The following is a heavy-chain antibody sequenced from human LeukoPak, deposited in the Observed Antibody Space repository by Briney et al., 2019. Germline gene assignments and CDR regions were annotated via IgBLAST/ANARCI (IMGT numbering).Heavy chain of an antibody. V-gene: IGHV4-61*02. CDR3: ARSAGYSSSWYDFAYGGWFDP. D-gene: IGHD6-13*01. CDR2: IYTSGSP. CDR1: GGSISSGSYY. J-gene: IGHJ5*02. Sequence: PSETLSLTCTVSGGSISSGSYYWSWIRQPAGKGLEWIGRIYTSGSPNYNPSLKSRVTISVDTSKNQSSRKLSSVTAADTAVYYCARSAGYSSSWYDFAYGGWFDPWGQGTLVTVSS.